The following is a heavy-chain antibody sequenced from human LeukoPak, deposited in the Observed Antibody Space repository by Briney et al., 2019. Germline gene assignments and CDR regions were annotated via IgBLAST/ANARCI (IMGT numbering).Heavy chain of an antibody. CDR1: GYTFTGYY. D-gene: IGHD3-22*01. Sequence: ASVKVSCKASGYTFTGYYMHWVRQAPGQGLEWMGWINPNSGGTNYAQKFQGRVTITRDTSISTAYMELSRLRSDDTAVYYCARASYYYDSSGYYSYWGQGTLVTVSS. J-gene: IGHJ4*02. CDR3: ARASYYYDSSGYYSY. V-gene: IGHV1-2*02. CDR2: INPNSGGT.